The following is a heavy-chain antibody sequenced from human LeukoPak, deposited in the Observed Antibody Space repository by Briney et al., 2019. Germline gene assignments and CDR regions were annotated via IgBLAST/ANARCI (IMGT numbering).Heavy chain of an antibody. Sequence: ASVKVSCKASGYTFTGYYMHWVRQAPGQGLEWMGWINPNSGGTNYARKFQGRVTMTRDTSISTAYMELSRLRSDDTAVYYGARDRYSGTYLYDYWGQGTLVTVSS. D-gene: IGHD1-26*01. V-gene: IGHV1-2*02. CDR1: GYTFTGYY. CDR3: ARDRYSGTYLYDY. J-gene: IGHJ4*02. CDR2: INPNSGGT.